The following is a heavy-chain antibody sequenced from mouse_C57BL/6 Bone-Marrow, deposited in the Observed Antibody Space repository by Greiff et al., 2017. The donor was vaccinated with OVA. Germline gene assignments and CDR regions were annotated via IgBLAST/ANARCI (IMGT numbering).Heavy chain of an antibody. V-gene: IGHV3-6*01. CDR2: ISYDGSN. CDR3: ARLRRGAWFAY. CDR1: GYSITSGYY. J-gene: IGHJ3*01. D-gene: IGHD2-12*01. Sequence: EVQLQQSGPGLVKPSQSLSLTCSVTGYSITSGYYWNWIRQFPGNKLEWMGYISYDGSNNYNPSLKNRISITRDTSKNQFFLKLNSVTTEDTATYYCARLRRGAWFAYWGQGTLVTVSA.